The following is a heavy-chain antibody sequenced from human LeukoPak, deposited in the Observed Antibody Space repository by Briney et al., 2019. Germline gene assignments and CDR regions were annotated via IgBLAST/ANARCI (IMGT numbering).Heavy chain of an antibody. D-gene: IGHD3-10*01. CDR2: INAGNGKT. CDR1: QYTFTDYA. V-gene: IGHV1-3*01. J-gene: IGHJ4*02. CDR3: ARGRWTGVARGSYYFDY. Sequence: RRASVKVSCKASQYTFTDYAVHWVRQAPGQRLEWMGWINAGNGKTKYSQSFQGRVTITRDTSATTAYMELSSLTSEDTAVYYCARGRWTGVARGSYYFDYWGQGTLVSVSS.